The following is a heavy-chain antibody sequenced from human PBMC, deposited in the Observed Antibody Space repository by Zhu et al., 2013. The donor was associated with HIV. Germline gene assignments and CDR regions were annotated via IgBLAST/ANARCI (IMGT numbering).Heavy chain of an antibody. J-gene: IGHJ4*02. D-gene: IGHD6-13*01. CDR3: ARHRGXTAAVDY. Sequence: QVQLQQWGAGLLKPSETLSLTCAVYGGSFSGYYWSWIRQPPGKGLEWIGEINHSGSTNYNPSLKSRVTISVDTSKNQFSLKLSSVTAADTAVYYCARHRGXTAAVDYVGPGNPGHRLL. CDR1: GGSFSGYY. V-gene: IGHV4-34*01. CDR2: INHSGST.